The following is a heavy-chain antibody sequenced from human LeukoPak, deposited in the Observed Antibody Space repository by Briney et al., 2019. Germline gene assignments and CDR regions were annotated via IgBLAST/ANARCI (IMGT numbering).Heavy chain of an antibody. J-gene: IGHJ3*02. Sequence: SQTLSLTRTVSGGSISSGGYYWSWIRQPPGKGLEWIGYIYHSGSTYYNPSLKSRVTISVDRSKNQFSLKLSSVTAADTAVYYCARVSGSSYAFDIWGQGTMVTVSS. CDR3: ARVSGSSYAFDI. CDR2: IYHSGST. CDR1: GGSISSGGYY. D-gene: IGHD1-26*01. V-gene: IGHV4-30-2*01.